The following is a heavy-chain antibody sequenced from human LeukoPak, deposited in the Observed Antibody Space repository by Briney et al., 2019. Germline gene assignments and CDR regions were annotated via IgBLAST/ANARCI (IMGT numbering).Heavy chain of an antibody. CDR2: IYYSGST. CDR3: AGGIYGDYYFDY. J-gene: IGHJ4*02. D-gene: IGHD4-17*01. CDR1: GGSISSYY. V-gene: IGHV4-59*01. Sequence: PSETLSLTCTVSGGSISSYYWSWIRQPPGKGLEWIGYIYYSGSTSYNPSLKSRVTISVDTSKNQFSLKLSSVTAADTAVYYCAGGIYGDYYFDYWGQGTLVTVSS.